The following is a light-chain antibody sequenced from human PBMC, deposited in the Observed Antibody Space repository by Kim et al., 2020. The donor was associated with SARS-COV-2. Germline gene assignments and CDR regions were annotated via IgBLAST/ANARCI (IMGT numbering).Light chain of an antibody. CDR2: EVN. Sequence: QSALTQPPSASGSPGKSVTISCTGTSSDVGGYKYVSWYQQPPGKATKLMIYEVNKRPSVVPNRFSGSKSGNTAFLTVSGLQAEDEADYYCGSYGGSNNLVFGGGTQLTVL. CDR3: GSYGGSNNLV. CDR1: SSDVGGYKY. J-gene: IGLJ3*02. V-gene: IGLV2-8*01.